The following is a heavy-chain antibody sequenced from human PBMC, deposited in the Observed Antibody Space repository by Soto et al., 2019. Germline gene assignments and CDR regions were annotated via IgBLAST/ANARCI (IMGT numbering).Heavy chain of an antibody. CDR2: IKSKTDGGTT. V-gene: IGHV3-15*07. CDR1: GFTFSNAW. J-gene: IGHJ6*02. D-gene: IGHD5-12*01. Sequence: GGSLRLSCAASGFTFSNAWMNWVRQAPGKGLEWVGRIKSKTDGGTTDYAAPVKGRFTISRDDSKNTLYLQMNSLKTEDTAVYYCTSRDGYKSEKRDHYYYYGMDVWGQGTTVTVSS. CDR3: TSRDGYKSEKRDHYYYYGMDV.